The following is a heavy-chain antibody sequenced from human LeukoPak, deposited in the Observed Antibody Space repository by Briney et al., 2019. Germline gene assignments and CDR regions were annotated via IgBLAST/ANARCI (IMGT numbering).Heavy chain of an antibody. V-gene: IGHV3-30*03. D-gene: IGHD3-22*01. CDR3: ARDRYSYDFSGPELVY. CDR2: ISYDGRNN. J-gene: IGHJ4*02. Sequence: PGGSLRLSCAASGFNFSSYGMHWVRQAPGKGLEWVAVISYDGRNNYYGDSVKGRFTISRDNSKNTLYLQMNSLRAEDMALYYCARDRYSYDFSGPELVYWGQGTLVTVSS. CDR1: GFNFSSYG.